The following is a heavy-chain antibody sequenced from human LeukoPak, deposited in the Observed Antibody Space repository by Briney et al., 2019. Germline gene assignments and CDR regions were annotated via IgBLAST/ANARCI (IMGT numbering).Heavy chain of an antibody. V-gene: IGHV3-15*01. CDR3: TPQYSYASGFDY. J-gene: IGHJ4*02. Sequence: PGGSLRLSCAASGFTFSSNWMHWVRQAPGKGLEWVGRIKSKTDGGTTDYAAPVKGRFTIPRDDSKNTLYLQMNSLKTEDTAVYYCTPQYSYASGFDYWGQGTLVTVSS. CDR1: GFTFSSNW. CDR2: IKSKTDGGTT. D-gene: IGHD5-18*01.